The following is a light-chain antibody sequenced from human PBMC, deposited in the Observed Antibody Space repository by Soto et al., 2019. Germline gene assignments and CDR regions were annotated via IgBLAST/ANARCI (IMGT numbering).Light chain of an antibody. CDR3: AAWDDSLNGRV. CDR1: SSNIGSSN. J-gene: IGLJ1*01. CDR2: TNN. Sequence: QSVLTRPPSASGTPGQRVTISCSGSSSNIGSSNVNWYQQLPGTAPKLLIYTNNQRPSGXXXXXXXXXXXXSASLAISGLQSEDEADYYCAAWDDSLNGRVFGTGTKVTVL. V-gene: IGLV1-44*01.